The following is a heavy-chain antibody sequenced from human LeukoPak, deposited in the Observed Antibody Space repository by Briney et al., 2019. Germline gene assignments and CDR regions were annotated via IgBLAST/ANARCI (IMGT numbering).Heavy chain of an antibody. CDR3: AKEMIVVVVAATRYMDV. D-gene: IGHD2-15*01. CDR2: ISYDGSNK. V-gene: IGHV3-30*18. J-gene: IGHJ6*03. Sequence: PGRSLRLSCAASGFTFSSYGMHWVRQAPGKGLEWVAVISYDGSNKYYADSVKGRFTISRDNSKNTLYLQMNSLRAEDTAVYHCAKEMIVVVVAATRYMDVWGKGTTVTVSS. CDR1: GFTFSSYG.